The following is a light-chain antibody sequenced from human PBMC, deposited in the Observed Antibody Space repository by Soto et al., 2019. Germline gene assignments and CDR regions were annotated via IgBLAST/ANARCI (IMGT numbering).Light chain of an antibody. CDR2: GAS. CDR3: HQYDDWPRT. J-gene: IGKJ1*01. V-gene: IGKV3-15*01. Sequence: IVLSKSPGTLSLSPGERATLSCRASQSVSSSYLAWYQQKPGQAPRLLIFGASTRATGIPARFSGSGSGTQFTLTISSLQSEDFAVYYCHQYDDWPRTFGQGTKVDIK. CDR1: QSVSSSY.